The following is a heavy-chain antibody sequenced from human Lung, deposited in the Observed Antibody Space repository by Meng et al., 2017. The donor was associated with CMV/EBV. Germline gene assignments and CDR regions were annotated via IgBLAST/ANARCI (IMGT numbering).Heavy chain of an antibody. CDR2: VYSSGST. Sequence: SXTXSLXCTVSGVSISNFYWGWIRQPPGGGLEWLGNVYSSGSTNYNPSLKSRVTMSVDTSRSQFSLNLTSVTAADTATYFCARGRGDDLWSGFYYYFDNXGQGXLVTVSS. D-gene: IGHD3-3*01. CDR1: GVSISNFY. J-gene: IGHJ4*02. CDR3: ARGRGDDLWSGFYYYFDN. V-gene: IGHV4-59*01.